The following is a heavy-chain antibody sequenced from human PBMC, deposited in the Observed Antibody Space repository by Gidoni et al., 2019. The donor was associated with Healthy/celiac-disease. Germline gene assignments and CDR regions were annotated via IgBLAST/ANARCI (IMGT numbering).Heavy chain of an antibody. Sequence: VQLVESGGGLVQPGGSLSLSCSASGFTFSSYWMSWVRPAPGKGLEWVANIKQDGSEKYYVDSVKGRFTISRDNAKNSLYLQMNSLRAEDTAVYYCARYNWNDFTLDYWGQGTLVTVSS. D-gene: IGHD1-1*01. J-gene: IGHJ4*02. V-gene: IGHV3-7*04. CDR1: GFTFSSYW. CDR3: ARYNWNDFTLDY. CDR2: IKQDGSEK.